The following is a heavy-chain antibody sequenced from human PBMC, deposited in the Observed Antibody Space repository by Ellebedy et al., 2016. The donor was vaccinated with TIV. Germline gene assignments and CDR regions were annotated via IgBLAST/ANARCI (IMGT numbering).Heavy chain of an antibody. Sequence: GESLKISCKGFGYSFTDYWIGWVRQMPGKGLEWMGIIYPGDSDIRYSPSFQGQVTISADKSISTAHLQWSSLKASDTAMYYCARHAGSWFSGGSKAVVYWGQGTLVTVSS. CDR3: ARHAGSWFSGGSKAVVY. J-gene: IGHJ4*02. CDR2: IYPGDSDI. D-gene: IGHD6-13*01. V-gene: IGHV5-51*01. CDR1: GYSFTDYW.